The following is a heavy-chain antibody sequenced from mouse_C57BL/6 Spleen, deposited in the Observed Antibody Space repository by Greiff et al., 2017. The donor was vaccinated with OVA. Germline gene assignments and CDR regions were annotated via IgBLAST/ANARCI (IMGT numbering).Heavy chain of an antibody. CDR3: ARSYGYYFDY. CDR2: ISSGSSTI. D-gene: IGHD1-2*01. V-gene: IGHV5-17*01. Sequence: EVKLMESGGGLVKPGGSLKLSCAASGFTFSDYGMHWVRQAPEKGLEWVAYISSGSSTIYYADTVKGRFTISRDNAKNTLFLQMTSLRSEDTAMYYCARSYGYYFDYWGQGTTLTVSS. CDR1: GFTFSDYG. J-gene: IGHJ2*01.